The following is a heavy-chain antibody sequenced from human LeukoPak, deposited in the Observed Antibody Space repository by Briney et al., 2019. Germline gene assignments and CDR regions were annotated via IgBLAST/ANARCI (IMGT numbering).Heavy chain of an antibody. D-gene: IGHD2-2*03. CDR3: TSGYFVHTFDF. Sequence: PSETLSLTCSVSGASIRSSSYYWGWVRQPPGKGLEWIGTIYFTGNTYYNPSLKTRATISLDTSRHEFSLEMNSVTAADTSTYYCTSGYFVHTFDFWGQGTLVTVSS. CDR2: IYFTGNT. V-gene: IGHV4-39*01. CDR1: GASIRSSSYY. J-gene: IGHJ4*02.